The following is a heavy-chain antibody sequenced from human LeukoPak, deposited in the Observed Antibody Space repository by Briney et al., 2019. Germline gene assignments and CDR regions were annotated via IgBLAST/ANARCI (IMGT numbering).Heavy chain of an antibody. CDR1: GGSISSYY. J-gene: IGHJ5*02. D-gene: IGHD3-10*01. CDR3: AVERRRGVIVRDGWFDP. Sequence: KPSETLSLTCTVSGGSISSYYWSWIRQPAGKGLEWIGRIYTSGSTNYNPSLKSRVTMSVDTSKNQFSLKLSSVTAADTAVYYCAVERRRGVIVRDGWFDPWGQGTLVTVSS. CDR2: IYTSGST. V-gene: IGHV4-4*07.